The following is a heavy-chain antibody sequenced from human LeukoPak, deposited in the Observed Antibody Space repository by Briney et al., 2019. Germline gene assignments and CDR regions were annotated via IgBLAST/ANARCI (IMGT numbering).Heavy chain of an antibody. J-gene: IGHJ4*02. V-gene: IGHV3-23*01. CDR3: AKRTSGSSWYSSDS. CDR1: GFTFSTYW. D-gene: IGHD6-13*01. Sequence: GASLKISCAAAGFTFSTYWMHCVRQAPGKGLEWVSTMSGDATSTYYADSVKGRFTIPRDNSKTTLFLQMNSLRAEDTAVYYCAKRTSGSSWYSSDSRGQGTLVTVSS. CDR2: MSGDATST.